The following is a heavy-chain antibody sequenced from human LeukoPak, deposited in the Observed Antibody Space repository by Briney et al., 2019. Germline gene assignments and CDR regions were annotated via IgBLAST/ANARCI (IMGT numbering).Heavy chain of an antibody. J-gene: IGHJ4*02. D-gene: IGHD3-22*01. CDR1: GFTFSSYS. V-gene: IGHV3-21*01. Sequence: GGSLRLSCAASGFTFSSYSMNWVRQAPGKGLEWVSSISSSSSYIYYADSVKGRFTISRDNAKNSLYLQMNSLRAEDTAMYYCARDASYSYDSGASPPLDYWSQGTLVTVSS. CDR2: ISSSSSYI. CDR3: ARDASYSYDSGASPPLDY.